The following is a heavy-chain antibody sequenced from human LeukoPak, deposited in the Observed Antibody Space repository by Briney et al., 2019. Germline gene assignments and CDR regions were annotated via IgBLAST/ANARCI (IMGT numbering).Heavy chain of an antibody. Sequence: GASVKVSRKASGYTFTGYYMHWVRQAPGQGLEWMGRINPNSGGTNYAQKFQGRVTMTRDTSISTAYMELSRLRSDDTAVYYCARLLMVRGVAHFDYWGQGTLVTVSS. V-gene: IGHV1-2*06. CDR1: GYTFTGYY. J-gene: IGHJ4*02. CDR3: ARLLMVRGVAHFDY. D-gene: IGHD3-10*01. CDR2: INPNSGGT.